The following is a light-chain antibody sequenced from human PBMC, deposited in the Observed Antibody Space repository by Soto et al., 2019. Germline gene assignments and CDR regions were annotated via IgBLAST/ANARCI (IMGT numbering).Light chain of an antibody. CDR3: AAWDDSPSGYV. J-gene: IGLJ1*01. CDR2: SNN. Sequence: QAVVTQPPSASGTPGQRVTISCSGSSSNIGSNYVYWYQQLPGTAPKLLIYSNNQRPSGVPDRFSGSKSGTSASLAISGLRSEDEADYYCAAWDDSPSGYVFGTGTKLTVL. CDR1: SSNIGSNY. V-gene: IGLV1-47*02.